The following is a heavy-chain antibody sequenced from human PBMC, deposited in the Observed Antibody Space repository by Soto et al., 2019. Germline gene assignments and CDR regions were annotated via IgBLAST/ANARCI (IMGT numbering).Heavy chain of an antibody. Sequence: GGSLRLSCAASGSTFDIYGMSWVRQAPGKGLQWVSVIRGSGDSTYYADSVKGRFTISRDNSKNTLYLQMNSLRAEDTAVYYCRVRAVIGATLSFFDYWGQGTQVTVS. CDR2: IRGSGDST. CDR3: RVRAVIGATLSFFDY. V-gene: IGHV3-23*01. CDR1: GSTFDIYG. D-gene: IGHD1-1*01. J-gene: IGHJ4*02.